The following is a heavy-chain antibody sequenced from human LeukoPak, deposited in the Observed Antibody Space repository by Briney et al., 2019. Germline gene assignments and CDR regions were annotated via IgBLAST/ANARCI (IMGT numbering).Heavy chain of an antibody. CDR3: AKAMNFEYSSSLFDY. V-gene: IGHV3-23*01. Sequence: PGGSLRLSCAASGFTFSSYAMSWVRQAPGKGLEWVSAISGSGGSTYYADSVKGRFTISRDNSKNTLYLQMNSLRAEDTAVYYCAKAMNFEYSSSLFDYWGQGTLVTVSS. CDR2: ISGSGGST. J-gene: IGHJ4*02. D-gene: IGHD6-6*01. CDR1: GFTFSSYA.